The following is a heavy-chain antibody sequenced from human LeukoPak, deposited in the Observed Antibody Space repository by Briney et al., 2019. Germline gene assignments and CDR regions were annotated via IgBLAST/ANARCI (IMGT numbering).Heavy chain of an antibody. CDR1: GYTFTSYA. CDR3: ARDPTAVAGTRFDY. D-gene: IGHD6-19*01. V-gene: IGHV1-3*01. J-gene: IGHJ4*02. CDR2: INAGNGNT. Sequence: WASVKVSCKASGYTFTSYAMHWVRQAPGQRLEWMGWINAGNGNTKYSQKFQGRVTITRDTSASTAYMELSSLRSEDTAVYYCARDPTAVAGTRFDYWGQGTLVTVSS.